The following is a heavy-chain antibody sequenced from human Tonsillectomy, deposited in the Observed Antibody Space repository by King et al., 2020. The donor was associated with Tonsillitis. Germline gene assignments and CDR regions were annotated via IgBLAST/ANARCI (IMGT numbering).Heavy chain of an antibody. V-gene: IGHV1-18*01. Sequence: QLVQSGAEVKKPGASVKVSCKASGYTFTSYGISWVRQAPGQGLEWMGWISAYNGNTNYAQKLQGRVTMTTDTSTSTAYMELRRLRSDDTAVDYCARDQLISPPLVVPAAPYYYYYGMDVWGQGTTVTVSS. J-gene: IGHJ6*02. CDR1: GYTFTSYG. CDR2: ISAYNGNT. CDR3: ARDQLISPPLVVPAAPYYYYYGMDV. D-gene: IGHD2-2*01.